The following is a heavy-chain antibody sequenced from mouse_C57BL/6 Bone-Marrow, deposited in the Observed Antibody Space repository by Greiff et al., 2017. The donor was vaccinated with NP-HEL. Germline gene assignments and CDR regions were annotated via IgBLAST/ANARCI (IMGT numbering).Heavy chain of an antibody. J-gene: IGHJ3*01. CDR3: ALYYGSLIAY. CDR2: IDPGDGDT. CDR1: GFNFKDYY. V-gene: IGHV14-1*01. Sequence: EVQLHQSGAELVRPGASVKLSCTASGFNFKDYYMPWVKQRPEKGLEWIGRIDPGDGDTEYAPRFQGKATITADKSSNTAYLQLSSLTSEDTAVYYCALYYGSLIAYWGQGTLVTVSA. D-gene: IGHD1-1*01.